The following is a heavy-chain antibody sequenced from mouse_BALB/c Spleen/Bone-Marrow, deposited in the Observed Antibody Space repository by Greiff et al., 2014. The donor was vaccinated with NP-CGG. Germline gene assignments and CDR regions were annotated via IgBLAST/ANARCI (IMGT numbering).Heavy chain of an antibody. CDR1: GFNIKDTY. J-gene: IGHJ3*01. D-gene: IGHD1-1*01. CDR3: AIYCYGSSWFAY. Sequence: EVQLQQSGAELVKPGASVKLSCTASGFNIKDTYMHWVKQRPEQGLEWIGRIDPANGNTKYDPKFQGKATITADISSNTAYLQLSSLTSEDTAFYYCAIYCYGSSWFAYWGQGTLVTVSA. CDR2: IDPANGNT. V-gene: IGHV14-3*02.